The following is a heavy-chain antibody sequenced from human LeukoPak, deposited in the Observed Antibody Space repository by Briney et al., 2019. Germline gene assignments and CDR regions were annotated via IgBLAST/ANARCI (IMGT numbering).Heavy chain of an antibody. D-gene: IGHD6-19*01. V-gene: IGHV3-48*03. Sequence: PGGSLRLSCAASGFTFSSYEMNWVRQAPGKGLEWVSYISSSGSTIYYADSVKGRFTISRDNAKNSLYLQMNSLRAEDTAVYYCASYGSNSSGWYWILRWGQGTLVTVSS. CDR2: ISSSGSTI. CDR3: ASYGSNSSGWYWILR. CDR1: GFTFSSYE. J-gene: IGHJ4*02.